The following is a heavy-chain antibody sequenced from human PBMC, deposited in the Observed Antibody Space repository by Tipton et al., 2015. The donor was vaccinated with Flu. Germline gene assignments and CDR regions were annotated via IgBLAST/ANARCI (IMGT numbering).Heavy chain of an antibody. V-gene: IGHV3-30*02. CDR2: IRHDESDK. D-gene: IGHD6-13*01. J-gene: IGHJ6*02. CDR3: AKDSTPGGTWNWPYYYGIDV. Sequence: QLVQSGGGVVQPGGSLRLSCAASGFTFSGYGMHWVRQAPGKGLEWVAFIRHDESDKYYADSVKGRFTISRDNSKNALYLLINSLRAEDTAVYYCAKDSTPGGTWNWPYYYGIDVWGQGTTVTVSS. CDR1: GFTFSGYG.